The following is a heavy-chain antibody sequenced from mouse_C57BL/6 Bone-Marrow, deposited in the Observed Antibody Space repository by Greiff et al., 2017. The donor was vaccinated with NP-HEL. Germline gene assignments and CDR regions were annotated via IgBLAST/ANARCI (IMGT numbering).Heavy chain of an antibody. Sequence: VQLQQSGPELVKPGASVKISCKASGYSFTSYYIHWVKQRPGQGLEGIGWIYPGSGNTKYNEKFKGKATLTADTSSSTAYMQLSSLPSEDSAVYYCARGRDYDYTWFAYWGQGTLVTVSA. J-gene: IGHJ3*01. V-gene: IGHV1-66*01. CDR2: IYPGSGNT. D-gene: IGHD2-4*01. CDR1: GYSFTSYY. CDR3: ARGRDYDYTWFAY.